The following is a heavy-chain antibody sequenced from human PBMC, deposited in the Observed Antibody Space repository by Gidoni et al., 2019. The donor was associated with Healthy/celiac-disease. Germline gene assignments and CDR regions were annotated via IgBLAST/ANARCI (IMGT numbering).Heavy chain of an antibody. D-gene: IGHD2-2*01. CDR3: AKLGDSSTAFDI. V-gene: IGHV5-51*01. CDR2: IYPGDSDT. Sequence: WVRQMHGKGLEWMGIIYPGDSDTRYSPSFQGQVTISANKSISTAYLQWSSLKASDTAMYYCAKLGDSSTAFDIWGQGTMVTVSS. J-gene: IGHJ3*02.